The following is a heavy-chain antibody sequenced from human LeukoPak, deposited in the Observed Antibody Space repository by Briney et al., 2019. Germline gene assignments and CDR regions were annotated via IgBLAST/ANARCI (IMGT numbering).Heavy chain of an antibody. CDR3: ARDVGPNTFDC. J-gene: IGHJ4*02. CDR1: GFTFSSSW. D-gene: IGHD1-26*01. CDR2: IKHDGSEK. Sequence: GGSLRLSCAASGFTFSSSWMTWVRQAPGERLEWVATIKHDGSEKYYVDSVKGRFTLSRDNAKNSLYLQMNSLRAEDTAVYYCARDVGPNTFDCWGQGTLVTVSS. V-gene: IGHV3-7*03.